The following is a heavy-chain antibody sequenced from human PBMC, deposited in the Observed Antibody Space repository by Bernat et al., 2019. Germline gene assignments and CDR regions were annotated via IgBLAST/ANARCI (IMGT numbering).Heavy chain of an antibody. CDR1: GFTFRSYG. J-gene: IGHJ4*02. D-gene: IGHD3-22*01. CDR2: IWYDGRQK. V-gene: IGHV3-33*01. CDR3: ARDSDTSCHYDQFDY. Sequence: QVQLVESGGGVVQPGKSLTLSCATSGFTFRSYGIHWVRQAPGKGLEWVAVIWYDGRQKYYVDSVKGRFTISRDNSVNTVYLQMNSLRVEDTAVYYCARDSDTSCHYDQFDYWGQGTLVTVSA.